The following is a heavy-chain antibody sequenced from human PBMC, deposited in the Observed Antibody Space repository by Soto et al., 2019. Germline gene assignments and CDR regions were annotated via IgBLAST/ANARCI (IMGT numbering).Heavy chain of an antibody. V-gene: IGHV1-46*01. CDR3: AARPRYCSSTSCYGGHDAFDI. D-gene: IGHD2-2*01. Sequence: ASVKVSCKASGYTFTSYYMHCVRQAPGQGLEWMGIINPSGGSTSYAQKFQGRVTMTRDTSTSTVYMELSSLRSEDTAVYYCAARPRYCSSTSCYGGHDAFDIWGQGTMVTVSS. CDR2: INPSGGST. J-gene: IGHJ3*02. CDR1: GYTFTSYY.